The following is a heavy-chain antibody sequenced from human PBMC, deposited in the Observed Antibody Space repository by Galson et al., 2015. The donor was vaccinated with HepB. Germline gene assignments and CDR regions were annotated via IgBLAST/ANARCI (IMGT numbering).Heavy chain of an antibody. V-gene: IGHV3-30*04. CDR3: ARGRFYRQELSPNGMDV. D-gene: IGHD6-13*01. CDR2: ISYDGSNK. CDR1: GFTFSSYT. Sequence: SLRLSCAASGFTFSSYTMHWVRQAPGKGLEWVAVISYDGSNKYYADSVKGRFTISRDNSKNTLFLQMNSLRAEETAVYYCARGRFYRQELSPNGMDVWGQGTTVTVSS. J-gene: IGHJ6*02.